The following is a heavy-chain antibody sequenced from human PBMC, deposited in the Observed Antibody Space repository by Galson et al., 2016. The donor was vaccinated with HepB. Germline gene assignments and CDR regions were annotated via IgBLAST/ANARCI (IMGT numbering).Heavy chain of an antibody. J-gene: IGHJ6*02. V-gene: IGHV1-46*01. Sequence: SVKVSCKASGYTFTSYFLHWVRQAPGQGLEWMGIINPSGGSTTYAQKFQGRVTMTRDTSTSTVYMELSSLRSEDTAVYYCARDLQWRRLVIIRGYAMDVWGQGTTVTVSS. D-gene: IGHD3-9*01. CDR3: ARDLQWRRLVIIRGYAMDV. CDR2: INPSGGST. CDR1: GYTFTSYF.